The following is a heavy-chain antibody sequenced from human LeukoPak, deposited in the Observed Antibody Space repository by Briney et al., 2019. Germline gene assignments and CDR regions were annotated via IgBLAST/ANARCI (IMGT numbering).Heavy chain of an antibody. D-gene: IGHD3-22*01. CDR1: GFSLSGSGVG. J-gene: IGHJ5*02. V-gene: IGHV2-5*01. CDR3: ARRLDGYDSPKRYWFDP. Sequence: ESGPTLVKPTQTLTLTCTFSGFSLSGSGVGVGWIRQPPGKALEWLAVFFWNGDKRYSPSLETRLTTTKDTSKNQVILTMTTMDPVDTARYYCARRLDGYDSPKRYWFDPWGQGTLVTVSS. CDR2: FFWNGDK.